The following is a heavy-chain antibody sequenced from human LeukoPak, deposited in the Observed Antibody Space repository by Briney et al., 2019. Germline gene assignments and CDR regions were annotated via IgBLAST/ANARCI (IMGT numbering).Heavy chain of an antibody. CDR3: AKIPRTYYYDSSG. D-gene: IGHD3-22*01. CDR2: IYYSGST. CDR1: GGSISSGGYY. Sequence: PSETLSLTCTVSGGSISSGGYYWSWIRQPPGKGLEWIGYIYYSGSTYYNPSLKSRVTISVDTSKNQFSLKLSSVTAADTAVYYCAKIPRTYYYDSSGWGQGTLVTVSS. J-gene: IGHJ4*02. V-gene: IGHV4-31*03.